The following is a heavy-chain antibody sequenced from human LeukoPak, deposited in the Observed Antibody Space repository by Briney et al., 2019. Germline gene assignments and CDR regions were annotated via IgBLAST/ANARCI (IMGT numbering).Heavy chain of an antibody. J-gene: IGHJ4*02. CDR3: ARQAVAGTSYFDY. Sequence: SETLSLTCTVSGGSFSSSRYYWGWIRQPPGKGLEWIGSVYYSGYTYYNASLKGRVTFSIDTSKHQFSLKLSSVTAADTAVYYCARQAVAGTSYFDYWGQGTLVTVPS. CDR2: VYYSGYT. D-gene: IGHD6-19*01. CDR1: GGSFSSSRYY. V-gene: IGHV4-39*01.